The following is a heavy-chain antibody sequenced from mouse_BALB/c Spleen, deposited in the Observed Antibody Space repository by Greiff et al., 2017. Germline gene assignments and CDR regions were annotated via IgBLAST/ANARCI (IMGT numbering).Heavy chain of an antibody. D-gene: IGHD2-4*01. CDR1: GYTFTSYW. CDR2: INPSTGYT. Sequence: VQLQQSGAELAKPGASVKMSCKASGYTFTSYWMHWVKQRPGQGLEWIGYINPSTGYTEYNQKFKDKATLTADKSSSTAYMQLSSLTSEDSAVYYCARSKGYMITTGIRSLSAMEYWGQGTSVTVSS. J-gene: IGHJ4*01. V-gene: IGHV1-7*01. CDR3: ARSKGYMITTGIRSLSAMEY.